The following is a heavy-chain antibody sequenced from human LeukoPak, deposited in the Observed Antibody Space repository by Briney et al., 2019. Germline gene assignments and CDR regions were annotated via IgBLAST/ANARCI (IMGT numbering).Heavy chain of an antibody. D-gene: IGHD4-17*01. J-gene: IGHJ4*02. CDR1: GFTFSIYG. V-gene: IGHV3-7*03. Sequence: GGSLRLSCAASGFTFSIYGMSWVRQAPGKGLEWVANIKHDASGEYYVDSVRGRFTVSRDNAKNTLYLQMNSLRAEDTAVYYCAKFATVTTVDYWGQGALVTVSS. CDR3: AKFATVTTVDY. CDR2: IKHDASGE.